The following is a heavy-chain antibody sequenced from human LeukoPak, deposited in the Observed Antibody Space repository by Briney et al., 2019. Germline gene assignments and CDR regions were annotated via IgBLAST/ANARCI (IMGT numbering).Heavy chain of an antibody. CDR1: GFTFSDYY. D-gene: IGHD1-26*01. J-gene: IGHJ4*02. V-gene: IGHV3-11*04. Sequence: PGGSLRLSCAASGFTFSDYYMSWIRQAPGKGLEWVSYISSSGSTIYYADSVKGRFTISRDNSKNTLYLQMNSLRAEDTAVYYCAKDQGGSYYRTFDYWGQGTLVTVSS. CDR3: AKDQGGSYYRTFDY. CDR2: ISSSGSTI.